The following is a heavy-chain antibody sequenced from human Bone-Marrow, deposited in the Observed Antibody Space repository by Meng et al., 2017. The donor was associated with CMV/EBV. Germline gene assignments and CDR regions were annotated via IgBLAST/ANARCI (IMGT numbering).Heavy chain of an antibody. CDR3: ARDHSIHGVVIATNGVDP. Sequence: ASVKVSCKASGYTFTSYSMHWVRQAPGQGLEWMGLINPTGGSTSYAQKFQGRVTMTRDTSTSTVYLELSSLRSEDTTVYYCARDHSIHGVVIATNGVDPWGHGTLVTVSS. V-gene: IGHV1-46*01. CDR1: GYTFTSYS. J-gene: IGHJ5*02. CDR2: INPTGGST. D-gene: IGHD2-21*01.